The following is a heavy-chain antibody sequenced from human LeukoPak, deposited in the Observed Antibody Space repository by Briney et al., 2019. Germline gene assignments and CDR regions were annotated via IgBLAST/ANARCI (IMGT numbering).Heavy chain of an antibody. CDR1: GFTFSSYE. CDR2: ISSSGSTI. D-gene: IGHD3-9*01. V-gene: IGHV3-48*03. CDR3: ASRVLRYFDLIDY. J-gene: IGHJ4*02. Sequence: GGSLTLSCSASGFTFSSYEMNWVRPAPGKGLGWVSYISSSGSTIYYADSVKGRFTISRDNAKNSLYLQMNSLRAEDTAVYYCASRVLRYFDLIDYWGQGTLVTVSS.